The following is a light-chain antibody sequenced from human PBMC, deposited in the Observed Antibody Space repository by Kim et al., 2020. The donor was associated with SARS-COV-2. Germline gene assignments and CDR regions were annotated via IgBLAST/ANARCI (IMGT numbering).Light chain of an antibody. CDR3: QQANNFPFA. CDR1: QDIHTW. CDR2: GAS. J-gene: IGKJ3*01. V-gene: IGKV1-12*01. Sequence: ASVGDRVTITCRASQDIHTWLAWYQQKPGKAPKLLIYGASSLQSGATSRFSGSGSGTDFTLTISSLKPEDFATYYCQQANNFPFAFGPGTKVDIK.